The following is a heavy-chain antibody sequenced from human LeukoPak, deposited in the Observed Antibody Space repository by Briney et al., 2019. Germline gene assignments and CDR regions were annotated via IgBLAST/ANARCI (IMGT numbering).Heavy chain of an antibody. CDR3: TRDLSATARAYDY. V-gene: IGHV3-21*01. CDR1: GFTLSDYN. CDR2: IAISATYI. J-gene: IGHJ4*02. D-gene: IGHD1-26*01. Sequence: GGSLRLSCAASGFTLSDYNMNWVRQAPGKGLEWVSFIAISATYITYADSVKGRFTISREDAKNSLYLQMNSLRAEDTAVYYCTRDLSATARAYDYWGQGTLVTVSS.